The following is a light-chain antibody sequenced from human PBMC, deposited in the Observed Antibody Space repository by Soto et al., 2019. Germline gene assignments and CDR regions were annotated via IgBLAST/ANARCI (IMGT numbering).Light chain of an antibody. V-gene: IGKV1-27*01. Sequence: DIPMTQSPTSLSASVGDRVTITCRASQDISNFVAWYQQKPGKAPKLLIYAASTLQSGVPSRFSGSRSGTDFTLTINSLQPEDVATYSCQKYSSVPVFGPGTKVEIK. CDR3: QKYSSVPV. CDR1: QDISNF. CDR2: AAS. J-gene: IGKJ3*01.